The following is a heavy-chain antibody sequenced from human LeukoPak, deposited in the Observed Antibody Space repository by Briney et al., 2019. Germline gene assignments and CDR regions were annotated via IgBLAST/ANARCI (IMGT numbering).Heavy chain of an antibody. CDR2: INPNSGGT. V-gene: IGHV1-2*02. Sequence: ASVKVSCKASGYTFTGYYMHWVRQAPGQGLEWMGWINPNSGGTNYAQKFQGRVTMTRDTSISTAYMKLSRLRSDDTAVYYCARPAPYYYDSSGYFDAFDIWGQGTMVTVSS. D-gene: IGHD3-22*01. CDR1: GYTFTGYY. CDR3: ARPAPYYYDSSGYFDAFDI. J-gene: IGHJ3*02.